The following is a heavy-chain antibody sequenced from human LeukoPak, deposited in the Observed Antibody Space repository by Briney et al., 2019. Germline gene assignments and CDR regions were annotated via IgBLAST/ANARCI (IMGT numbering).Heavy chain of an antibody. V-gene: IGHV3-23*01. D-gene: IGHD5-18*01. Sequence: GGSLRLSCAGSGFHFSGSAMSWVRQAPGKGPEWVSGITCGGINTYYAASVKGRFTISRDNSKNTLYLQMNSLRAEDTAVYYCAKTVDTAMVSLIDYWGQGPLVTVSS. J-gene: IGHJ4*02. CDR1: GFHFSGSA. CDR3: AKTVDTAMVSLIDY. CDR2: ITCGGINT.